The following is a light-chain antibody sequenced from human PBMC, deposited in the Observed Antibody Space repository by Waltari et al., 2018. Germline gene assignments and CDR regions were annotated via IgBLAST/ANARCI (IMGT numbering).Light chain of an antibody. CDR3: MQALQTPRT. V-gene: IGKV2-28*01. Sequence: DILMTQSPVSLPVTPGEPACISCRSRQSLLHSNTHNYLDWYVQKPGQSPQLLIYLGSNRASGVPDRFSGRGSGTYFTLKISRVETEDVGVYYCMQALQTPRTCGQGTKVEI. CDR2: LGS. CDR1: QSLLHSNTHNY. J-gene: IGKJ1*01.